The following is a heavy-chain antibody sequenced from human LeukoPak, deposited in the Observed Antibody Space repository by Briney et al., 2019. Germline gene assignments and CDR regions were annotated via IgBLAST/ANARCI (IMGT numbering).Heavy chain of an antibody. CDR1: GDSISSSSYY. CDR2: IYYSGST. J-gene: IGHJ4*02. D-gene: IGHD3-22*01. V-gene: IGHV4-39*07. CDR3: ARAPYYYDSSGYIYYFDY. Sequence: SETLSLTCTVSGDSISSSSYYWGWIRQPPGKGLEWIGSIYYSGSTYYNPSLKSRVTISVGTSKNQFSLKLSSVTAADTAVYYCARAPYYYDSSGYIYYFDYWGQGTLVTVSS.